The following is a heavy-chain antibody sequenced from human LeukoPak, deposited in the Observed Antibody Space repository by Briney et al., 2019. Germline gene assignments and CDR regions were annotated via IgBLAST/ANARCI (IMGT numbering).Heavy chain of an antibody. CDR2: IYYSGST. D-gene: IGHD6-13*01. CDR1: GGSISSQY. CDR3: ARESRSWYNYYMDV. J-gene: IGHJ6*03. V-gene: IGHV4-59*11. Sequence: SETLSLTCTVSGGSISSQYWSWIRQPPGKGLEWIGYIYYSGSTNYNPSLKSRVTISVDTSKNQFSLKLSSVTAADTAVYYCARESRSWYNYYMDVWGKGTTVTVSS.